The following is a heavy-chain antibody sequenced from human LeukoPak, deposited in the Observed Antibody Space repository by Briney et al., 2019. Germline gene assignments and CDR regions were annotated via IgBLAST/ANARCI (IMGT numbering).Heavy chain of an antibody. CDR2: IRSQTAGGTT. Sequence: GGSLRLSCAASGFTFSTHGMTWVRQAPGKGLEWVGRIRSQTAGGTTDFAAPVKGRFSISRDDSKNSLYLQMNSLTSEDTAVYYCAHGSAQYYEYWGQGTLVTVSS. D-gene: IGHD2-15*01. CDR1: GFTFSTHG. V-gene: IGHV3-15*01. CDR3: AHGSAQYYEY. J-gene: IGHJ1*01.